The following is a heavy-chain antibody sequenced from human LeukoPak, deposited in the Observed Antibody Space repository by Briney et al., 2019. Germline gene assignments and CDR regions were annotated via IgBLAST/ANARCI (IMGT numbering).Heavy chain of an antibody. CDR2: IIPIFGTA. V-gene: IGHV1-69*06. Sequence: SVKVSCKASGGTFSSYAISWVRQAPGQGLEWMGGIIPIFGTANYAQKFQGRVTITADKSTSAAYMELSSLRSEDTAVYYCARERDDAFDIWGQGTMVTVSS. CDR3: ARERDDAFDI. CDR1: GGTFSSYA. J-gene: IGHJ3*02.